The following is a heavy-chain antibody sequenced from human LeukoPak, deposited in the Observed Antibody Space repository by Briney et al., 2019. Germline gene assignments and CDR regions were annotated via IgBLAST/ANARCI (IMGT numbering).Heavy chain of an antibody. Sequence: ASVKVSCKSSGYTFTSYYMYWVRQAPGQGLEWMGIINPSGGGTSYAQKFEGRVTRTRDTSTSTVYMELSSLRSEDTAVYDCARDSGMVRGTVDYWGQGTLVTVSS. CDR1: GYTFTSYY. V-gene: IGHV1-46*01. J-gene: IGHJ4*02. D-gene: IGHD3-10*01. CDR2: INPSGGGT. CDR3: ARDSGMVRGTVDY.